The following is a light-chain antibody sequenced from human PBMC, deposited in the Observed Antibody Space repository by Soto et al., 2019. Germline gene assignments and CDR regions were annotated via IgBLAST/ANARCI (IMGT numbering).Light chain of an antibody. Sequence: DIQMTQSPSSLSASVGDRVTITCRSSQRISGYLNWYQQKPGRAPNLLIYAASNLQIGVPSRFSGSGSGTDFTLTVSILQPEDFATYYCQQSYSFPLTFGQGTKVDLK. CDR3: QQSYSFPLT. V-gene: IGKV1-39*01. J-gene: IGKJ1*01. CDR2: AAS. CDR1: QRISGY.